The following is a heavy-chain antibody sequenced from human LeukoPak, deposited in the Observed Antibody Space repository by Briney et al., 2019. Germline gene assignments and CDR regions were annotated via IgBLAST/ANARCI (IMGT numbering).Heavy chain of an antibody. CDR2: ISGSGGST. CDR3: AKERLVGATRFYYYYMDV. V-gene: IGHV3-23*01. J-gene: IGHJ6*03. Sequence: GVSLRLSCAASGFTFSSYAMSWVRQAPGKGLEWVSAISGSGGSTYYADSVKGRFTISRDNSKNTLYLQMNSLRAEDTAVYYCAKERLVGATRFYYYYMDVWGKGTTVTVSS. D-gene: IGHD1-26*01. CDR1: GFTFSSYA.